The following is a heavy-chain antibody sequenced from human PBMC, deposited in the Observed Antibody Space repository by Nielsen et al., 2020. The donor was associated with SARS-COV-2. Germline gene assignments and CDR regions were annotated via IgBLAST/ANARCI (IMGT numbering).Heavy chain of an antibody. CDR3: ARGNLVVVPSPILGLGPFFYYFSLNV. CDR1: GCSVDNNDW. D-gene: IGHD2-2*01. V-gene: IGHV4-4*02. CDR2: VSHSGNT. Sequence: SETLSLPCTASGCSVDNNDWWTSVRQSPGKGHEWIGVVSHSGNTIYSPSLKSRFPFSMDKSKSQFSLRLTSVSAADTAVYFCARGNLVVVPSPILGLGPFFYYFSLNVWGKGTTVTVSS. J-gene: IGHJ6*03.